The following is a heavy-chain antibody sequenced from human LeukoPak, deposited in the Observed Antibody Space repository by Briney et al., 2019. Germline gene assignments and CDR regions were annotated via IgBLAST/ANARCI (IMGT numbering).Heavy chain of an antibody. CDR3: ASFGHPELGLRF. D-gene: IGHD1-26*01. J-gene: IGHJ4*02. CDR2: IYYSGST. V-gene: IGHV4-59*01. Sequence: PSETLSLTCTVSGGSISSYYWSWIRQPPGKGLEWIGNIYYSGSTNYNPSLKSRVTISVHTSKNQFSLKLSSVTAADTAVYYCASFGHPELGLRFWGQGTLVTVSS. CDR1: GGSISSYY.